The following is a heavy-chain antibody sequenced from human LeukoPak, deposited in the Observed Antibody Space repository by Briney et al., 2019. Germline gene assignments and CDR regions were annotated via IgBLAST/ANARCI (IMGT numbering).Heavy chain of an antibody. D-gene: IGHD3-9*01. Sequence: GGSLRLSCAASGFTFSNYCMSWVRQAPRKGLEWVSEISAGGGSTYYADSVKGRFTISRDNSKNTLYLQMNSLRAEDTAVYYCARDLVRLRYFDRLRTNRIGGFDYWGQGTLVTVSS. J-gene: IGHJ4*02. CDR1: GFTFSNYC. CDR3: ARDLVRLRYFDRLRTNRIGGFDY. V-gene: IGHV3-23*01. CDR2: ISAGGGST.